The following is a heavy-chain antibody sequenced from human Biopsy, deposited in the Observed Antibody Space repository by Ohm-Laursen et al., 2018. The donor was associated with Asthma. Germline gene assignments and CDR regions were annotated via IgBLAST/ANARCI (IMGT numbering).Heavy chain of an antibody. Sequence: GASVKVSCKSLGGTFNTYVIGWARQPPGQGLEWKGGINTVFGTSTYPQKFQDRVSITADDSTSTIYMELSSLRSEDTAVYFCARKAGSCISRTCYSLDLWGQGTLVTVSS. D-gene: IGHD2-2*01. J-gene: IGHJ5*02. CDR2: INTVFGTS. CDR1: GGTFNTYV. V-gene: IGHV1-69*13. CDR3: ARKAGSCISRTCYSLDL.